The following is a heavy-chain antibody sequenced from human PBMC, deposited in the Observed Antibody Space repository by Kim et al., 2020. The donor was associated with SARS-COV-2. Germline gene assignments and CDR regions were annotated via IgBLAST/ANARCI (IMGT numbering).Heavy chain of an antibody. CDR1: GFTFSSYS. V-gene: IGHV3-21*01. CDR2: ISSSSYI. J-gene: IGHJ6*02. CDR3: ARPVNYYGMDV. Sequence: GGSLRLSCAASGFTFSSYSMNWVRQAPGKGLEWVSSISSSSYIYYADSVKGRFTISRDNAKNSLYLQMNSLRAEDTAVYYCARPVNYYGMDVWGQGTTVTVSS. D-gene: IGHD3-16*02.